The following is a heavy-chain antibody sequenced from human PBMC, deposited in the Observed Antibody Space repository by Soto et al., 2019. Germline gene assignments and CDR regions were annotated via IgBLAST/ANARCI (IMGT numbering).Heavy chain of an antibody. CDR2: IIPIFGTA. V-gene: IGHV1-69*12. Sequence: QVQLVQSGAEVKKPGSSVKVSCKASGGTFSSYAISWVRQAPGQGPEWMGGIIPIFGTANYAQKFQGRVTITADESTSTAYMELSSLRSEDTAVYYCASQRGIVATTYYYYYGMDVWGQGTTVTVSS. D-gene: IGHD5-12*01. CDR1: GGTFSSYA. CDR3: ASQRGIVATTYYYYYGMDV. J-gene: IGHJ6*02.